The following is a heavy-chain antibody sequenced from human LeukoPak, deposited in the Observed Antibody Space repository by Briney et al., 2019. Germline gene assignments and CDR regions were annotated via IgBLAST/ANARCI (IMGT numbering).Heavy chain of an antibody. CDR1: GSTFSTDA. D-gene: IGHD6-19*01. J-gene: IGHJ4*02. Sequence: PGGSLRLSCAASGSTFSTDAMHWVRQAPGKGLEWVAVISDDGSKIYYADSVKGRFTISRDNSRDTVYLRMKSLRVEDTAVYYCAKDSVAVAGLVNHFDYWGRGTLVTVSS. CDR3: AKDSVAVAGLVNHFDY. CDR2: ISDDGSKI. V-gene: IGHV3-30*04.